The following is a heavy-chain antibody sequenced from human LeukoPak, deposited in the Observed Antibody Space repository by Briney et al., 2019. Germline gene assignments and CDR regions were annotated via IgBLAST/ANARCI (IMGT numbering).Heavy chain of an antibody. CDR2: INPSGGST. CDR3: ARDPHLAEGRIAAAGISFDP. V-gene: IGHV1-46*01. Sequence: ASVKVSCKASGYTFTSYYMHWVRQAPGQGLEWMGIINPSGGSTSYAQKFQGRVTMTRDTSTNTVYMELSSLRSEDTAVYYCARDPHLAEGRIAAAGISFDPWGQGTLVTVSS. D-gene: IGHD6-13*01. CDR1: GYTFTSYY. J-gene: IGHJ5*02.